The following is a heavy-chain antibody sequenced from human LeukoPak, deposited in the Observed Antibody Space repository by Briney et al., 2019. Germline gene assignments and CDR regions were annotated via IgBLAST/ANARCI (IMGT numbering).Heavy chain of an antibody. D-gene: IGHD2-15*01. J-gene: IGHJ4*02. CDR3: ARDPSGYCSGGSCPVYFDY. CDR2: INWNGGRT. CDR1: GFMFDDYG. V-gene: IGHV3-20*04. Sequence: GGSLRLSCAASGFMFDDYGMSWVRQAPGKGLEWVSGINWNGGRTGYADSVKGRFTISRDNAKNSLYLQMNSLRAEDTAVYYCARDPSGYCSGGSCPVYFDYWGQGTLVTVSS.